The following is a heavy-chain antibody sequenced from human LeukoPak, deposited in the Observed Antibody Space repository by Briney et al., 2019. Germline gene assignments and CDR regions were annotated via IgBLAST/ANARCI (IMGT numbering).Heavy chain of an antibody. CDR3: AKAILYSSGWIDN. Sequence: PGGSLRLSCAASGFIFDDYAMHWVRQAPGKGLEWVSGISWNSGSIGYADSVKGRFTISRDNAKNSLYLQMNSLRAEDTALYYCAKAILYSSGWIDNWGQGTLVSVSS. J-gene: IGHJ4*02. CDR2: ISWNSGSI. CDR1: GFIFDDYA. V-gene: IGHV3-9*01. D-gene: IGHD6-19*01.